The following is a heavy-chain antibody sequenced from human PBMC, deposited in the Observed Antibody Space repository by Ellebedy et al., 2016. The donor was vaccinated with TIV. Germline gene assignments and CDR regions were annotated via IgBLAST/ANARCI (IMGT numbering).Heavy chain of an antibody. D-gene: IGHD3-10*01. CDR2: ISGVIGST. Sequence: PGGSLRLSCAASGFTFSSYVMSWVRQAPGKGLEWVSAISGVIGSTYYADSVKGRFTISRDDSKNTLYLQMNSLRAEDTAIYYCAKDMRYYQGSGSPTNDYWGQGTLVTVSS. V-gene: IGHV3-23*01. J-gene: IGHJ4*02. CDR3: AKDMRYYQGSGSPTNDY. CDR1: GFTFSSYV.